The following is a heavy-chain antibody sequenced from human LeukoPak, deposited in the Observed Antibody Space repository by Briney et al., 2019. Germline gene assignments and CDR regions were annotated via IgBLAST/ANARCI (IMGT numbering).Heavy chain of an antibody. CDR2: IYHSGST. CDR1: GGSISSSSYY. D-gene: IGHD3-22*01. Sequence: SETLSLTCTVSGGSISSSSYYWGWIRQPPGKGLEWIGSIYHSGSTYYNPSLKSRVTISVDTSKNQFSLKLSSVTAADTAVYYCARVSCDSSGPADYWGQGTLVTVSS. CDR3: ARVSCDSSGPADY. J-gene: IGHJ4*02. V-gene: IGHV4-39*07.